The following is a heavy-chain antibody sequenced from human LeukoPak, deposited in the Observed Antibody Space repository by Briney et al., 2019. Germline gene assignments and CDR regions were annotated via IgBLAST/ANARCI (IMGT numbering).Heavy chain of an antibody. Sequence: PSETLSLTCAVYGGSFSGYYWSWIRQPPGEGLEWIGEINHSGSTNYNPSLKSRVTISVDTSKNQFSLKLSSVTAADTAVYYCARVRITIFGVVIRLRGPFDYWGQGTLVTVSS. CDR3: ARVRITIFGVVIRLRGPFDY. CDR1: GGSFSGYY. D-gene: IGHD3-3*01. V-gene: IGHV4-34*01. CDR2: INHSGST. J-gene: IGHJ4*02.